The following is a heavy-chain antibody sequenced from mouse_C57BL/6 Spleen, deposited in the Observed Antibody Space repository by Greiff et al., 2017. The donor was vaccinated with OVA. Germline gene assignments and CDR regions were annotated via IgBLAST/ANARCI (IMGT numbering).Heavy chain of an antibody. V-gene: IGHV1-82*01. CDR3: ARGNYGSSYVLYAMDY. CDR2: IYPGDGDT. D-gene: IGHD1-1*01. Sequence: QVQLQQSGPELVKPGASVKISCKASGYAFSSSWMNWVKQRPGKGLEWIGRIYPGDGDTNYNGKFKGKATLTADKSSSTAYMQLSSLTSEDSAVYFCARGNYGSSYVLYAMDYWGQGTSVTVSS. J-gene: IGHJ4*01. CDR1: GYAFSSSW.